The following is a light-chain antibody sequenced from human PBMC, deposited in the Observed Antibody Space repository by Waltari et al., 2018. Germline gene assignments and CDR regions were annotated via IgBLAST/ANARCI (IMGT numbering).Light chain of an antibody. J-gene: IGLJ3*02. CDR3: TSSSTSTTRV. CDR2: DVR. CDR1: SRAVDFYNY. V-gene: IGLV2-14*03. Sequence: QSALTQPASVSGSPGQSITLSCPVTSRAVDFYNYVSWYQQHPAKAPRLMIYDVRNRPSGVSNRFSGSKSGNTASLTISGLQAEDEADYYCTSSSTSTTRVFGGGTKLTVL.